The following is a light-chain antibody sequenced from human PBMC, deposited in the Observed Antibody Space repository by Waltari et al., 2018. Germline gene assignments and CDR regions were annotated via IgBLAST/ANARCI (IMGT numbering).Light chain of an antibody. CDR1: SSDVGGYNY. Sequence: QSALTQPASVSGSPGQSITISCTGTSSDVGGYNYVSWFQQHPGRAPQLMIYDVSKRPSGVSNRFSGSKSVNAASLTISGLQAEDEADYYCSSYTSISTLVFGVGTKVTVL. CDR3: SSYTSISTLV. J-gene: IGLJ3*02. V-gene: IGLV2-14*01. CDR2: DVS.